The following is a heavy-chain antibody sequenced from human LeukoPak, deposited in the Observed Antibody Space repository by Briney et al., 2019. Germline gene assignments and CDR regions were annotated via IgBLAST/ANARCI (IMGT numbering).Heavy chain of an antibody. CDR1: GGSISSYY. CDR3: ARGTPGGLMVRGEFPTPFDY. CDR2: IYYSGST. J-gene: IGHJ4*02. D-gene: IGHD3-10*01. V-gene: IGHV4-59*01. Sequence: PSETLSLTCTVSGGSISSYYWSWIRQPPGKGLEWIGYIYYSGSTNYNPSLKSRVTISVDTSKNQFSLKLSSVTAADTAVYYCARGTPGGLMVRGEFPTPFDYWGQGTLVTVSS.